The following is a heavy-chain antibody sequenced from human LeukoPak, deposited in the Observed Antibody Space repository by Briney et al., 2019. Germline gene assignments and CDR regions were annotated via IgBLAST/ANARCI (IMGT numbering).Heavy chain of an antibody. Sequence: GGSLRLSCAASGFMFSSYWMSWVRQAPGKGLEWVANLNQDGSARYYVDSVKGRFTISRDNTKNSVHLQMNSLRADDTAVYYCAKDLHYGSADYWGRGTLVTVSS. CDR2: LNQDGSAR. CDR1: GFMFSSYW. D-gene: IGHD3-10*01. V-gene: IGHV3-7*01. CDR3: AKDLHYGSADY. J-gene: IGHJ4*02.